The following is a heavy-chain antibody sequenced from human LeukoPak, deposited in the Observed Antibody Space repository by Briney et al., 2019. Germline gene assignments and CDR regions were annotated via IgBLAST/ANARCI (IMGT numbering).Heavy chain of an antibody. D-gene: IGHD3-22*01. V-gene: IGHV4-4*07. CDR1: GGSISSYY. J-gene: IGHJ3*02. CDR3: ARDLDDYYDSSGYLCAFDI. Sequence: PSETLSLTCTVSGGSISSYYWSWIRQPAGKGLEWIGRIYTSGSTNYNPSLKSRVTMSVDTSKNQFSLKLSSVTAADTAVYYCARDLDDYYDSSGYLCAFDIWGQGTMVTVSS. CDR2: IYTSGST.